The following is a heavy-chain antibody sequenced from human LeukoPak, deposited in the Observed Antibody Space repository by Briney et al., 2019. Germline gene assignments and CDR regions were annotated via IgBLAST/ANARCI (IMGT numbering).Heavy chain of an antibody. CDR1: GGSFSGYY. V-gene: IGHV4-34*01. CDR3: EVGYGQYCSSTSCAYDAFDI. D-gene: IGHD2-2*01. J-gene: IGHJ3*02. CDR2: TNHSGST. Sequence: PPETLSLTCAVYGGSFSGYYWSWIRQPPGKGLEWIGETNHSGSTNYNPSLKSRVTISVDTSKNQFSLKLSSVTAADTAVYYCEVGYGQYCSSTSCAYDAFDIWGQGTMVTVSS.